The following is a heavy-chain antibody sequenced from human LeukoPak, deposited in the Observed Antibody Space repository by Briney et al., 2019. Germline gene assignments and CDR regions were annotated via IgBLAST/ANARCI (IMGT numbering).Heavy chain of an antibody. Sequence: SETLSLTCTVSGGSISSYYWSWIRQPPGKGLEWIGYIYYSGSTNYNPSLKSRVNISVDTSKNQYSLKLSSVTDADTAVYYCARDSSSWYRSNGWFDPWGQGTLVTVSS. J-gene: IGHJ5*02. CDR3: ARDSSSWYRSNGWFDP. V-gene: IGHV4-59*01. CDR1: GGSISSYY. CDR2: IYYSGST. D-gene: IGHD6-13*01.